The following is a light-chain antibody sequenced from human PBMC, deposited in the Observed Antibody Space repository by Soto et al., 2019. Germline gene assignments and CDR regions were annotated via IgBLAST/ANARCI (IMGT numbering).Light chain of an antibody. J-gene: IGKJ3*01. CDR3: HQYGSSPFT. CDR2: HAP. V-gene: IGKV3-20*01. CDR1: QSVMGSY. Sequence: EIVLTQSPGTLSLSPGERATLSCRASQSVMGSYLAWYQQRPGQAPRLLIFHAPTRATGIPDRFSGSGSGTDFTLTVSRLEPEDSAVYYCHQYGSSPFTFGPGTKVDIK.